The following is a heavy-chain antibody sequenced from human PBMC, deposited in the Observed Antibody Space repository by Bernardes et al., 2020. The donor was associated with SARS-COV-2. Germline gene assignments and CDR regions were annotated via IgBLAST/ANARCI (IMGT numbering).Heavy chain of an antibody. J-gene: IGHJ3*02. CDR3: ARGDSSSWSDDAFDI. CDR2: IKQDGSEK. Sequence: VGSLILSCAASGFTFSSYWMSWVRQAPGQGLEWVANIKQDGSEKYYVDSVKGRFTISRDNAKNSLYLQMNSLRAEDTAVYYCARGDSSSWSDDAFDIWGQGTMVTVSS. V-gene: IGHV3-7*03. CDR1: GFTFSSYW. D-gene: IGHD6-13*01.